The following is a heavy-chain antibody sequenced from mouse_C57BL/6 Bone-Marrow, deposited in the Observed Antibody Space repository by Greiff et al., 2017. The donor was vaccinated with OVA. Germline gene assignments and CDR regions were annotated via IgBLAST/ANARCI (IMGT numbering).Heavy chain of an antibody. CDR3: ARRSLYYDSSYYAMDY. V-gene: IGHV3-8*01. CDR1: GYSITSDY. CDR2: ISYSGST. D-gene: IGHD1-1*01. Sequence: EVQLQQSGPGLVKPSQTLSLTCSVTGYSITSDYWNWIRKFPGNKLEYMGYISYSGSTYYNTSLKSGISIPRDTSKNQYYLQLNSVTTEDTATYYYARRSLYYDSSYYAMDYWGQGPSVTVAS. J-gene: IGHJ4*01.